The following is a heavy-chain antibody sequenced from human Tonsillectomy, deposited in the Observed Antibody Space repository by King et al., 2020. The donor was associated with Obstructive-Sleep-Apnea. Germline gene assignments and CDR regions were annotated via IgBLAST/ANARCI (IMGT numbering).Heavy chain of an antibody. J-gene: IGHJ4*02. CDR2: IYYNGNT. CDR1: GGSITNYY. CDR3: AREPDCGGDCSYFDY. D-gene: IGHD2-21*02. Sequence: VQLQESGPGLVKPSETLSLTCTVSGGSITNYYWSWIRQPPGKGLEWVGYIYYNGNTNYNPSLKSRLTISVDTSTNQFSLKLSSVTAADTAVYYCAREPDCGGDCSYFDYWGQGTLVTVSS. V-gene: IGHV4-59*01.